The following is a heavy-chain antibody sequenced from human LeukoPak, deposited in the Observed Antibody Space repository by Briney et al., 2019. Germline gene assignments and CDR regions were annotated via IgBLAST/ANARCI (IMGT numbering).Heavy chain of an antibody. CDR3: ARVTYDSSGYHYYMDV. V-gene: IGHV3-21*01. J-gene: IGHJ6*03. CDR2: ISSSSSYI. Sequence: GGSLRLSCAASGFTFSSYSMNWVRQAPGKGLEWVSSISSSSSYIYYAGSVKGRFTISRDNAKNSLYLQMNSLRAEDTAVYYCARVTYDSSGYHYYMDVWGKGTTVTVSS. D-gene: IGHD3-22*01. CDR1: GFTFSSYS.